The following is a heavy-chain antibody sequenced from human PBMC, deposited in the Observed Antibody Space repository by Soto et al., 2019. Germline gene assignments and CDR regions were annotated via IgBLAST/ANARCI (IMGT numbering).Heavy chain of an antibody. V-gene: IGHV4-59*08. CDR3: ARRTYVYSSSPYYFDY. J-gene: IGHJ4*02. CDR1: GGSISSYY. CDR2: IYYSGST. D-gene: IGHD6-13*01. Sequence: PSETLSLTCTVSGGSISSYYWSWIRQPPGKGLEWIGNIYYSGSTNYNPSLKSRVTISVDTSKNQFSLKLSSVTAADTAVYYCARRTYVYSSSPYYFDYWGQGTLVTVSS.